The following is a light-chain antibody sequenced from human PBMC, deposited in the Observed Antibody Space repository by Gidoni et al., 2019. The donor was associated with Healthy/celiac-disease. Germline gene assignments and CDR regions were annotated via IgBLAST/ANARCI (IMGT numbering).Light chain of an antibody. CDR2: GAS. Sequence: EIVLTQSPGTLSLSPGESAPLSCRASQSVSSSYLAWYQQKPGQAPRLLIYGASSRATGIPDRFSGSGAGTDFTLNISRLEPEDFAVYYCQQYGSSPPYTFGQGTKLEIK. CDR3: QQYGSSPPYT. J-gene: IGKJ2*01. CDR1: QSVSSSY. V-gene: IGKV3-20*01.